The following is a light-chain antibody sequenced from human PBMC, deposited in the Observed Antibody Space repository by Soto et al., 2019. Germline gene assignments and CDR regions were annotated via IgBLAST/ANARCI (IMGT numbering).Light chain of an antibody. CDR1: SSNIGNNY. CDR2: DVS. V-gene: IGLV2-14*01. J-gene: IGLJ2*01. Sequence: QSVLTQSPSVSAAPGQQVTISCSGSSSNIGNNYVSWYQQLPGTAPKLMIYDVSVRPSGVSNRFSGSKSGNTASLTISGLQAEDEADYYCSSYTSSSSVVFGGGTKLTVL. CDR3: SSYTSSSSVV.